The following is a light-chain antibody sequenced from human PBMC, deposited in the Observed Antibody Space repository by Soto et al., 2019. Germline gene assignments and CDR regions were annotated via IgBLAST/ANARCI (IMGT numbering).Light chain of an antibody. CDR2: RAS. V-gene: IGKV3-20*01. CDR3: QQSGT. J-gene: IGKJ1*01. CDR1: QSVSSSY. Sequence: EIVLTQSPGTLSLSPGERATLSCRASQSVSSSYLAWYQHKPGQAPRLPIYRASNRAAGIPDRFSGSGSGTDFTLTISRLEPEDFAVYYCQQSGTFGQGTKVEIK.